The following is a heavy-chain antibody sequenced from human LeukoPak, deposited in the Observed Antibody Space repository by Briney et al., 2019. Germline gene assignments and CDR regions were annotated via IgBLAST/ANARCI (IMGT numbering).Heavy chain of an antibody. CDR3: AREEATTVRGVSDY. Sequence: GGSLRLSCAASGFTFSIYGMHWVRQAPGKGLEWVALIWFDGTKKYYADSVKGRFTISRDNSKKTLYLQMNSLRAEDTAVYYCAREEATTVRGVSDYWGQGTLVTVSS. CDR2: IWFDGTKK. V-gene: IGHV3-33*01. J-gene: IGHJ4*02. D-gene: IGHD3-10*01. CDR1: GFTFSIYG.